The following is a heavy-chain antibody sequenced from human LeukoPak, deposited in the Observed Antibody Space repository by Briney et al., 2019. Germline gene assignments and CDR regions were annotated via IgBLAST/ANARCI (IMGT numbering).Heavy chain of an antibody. D-gene: IGHD6-13*01. CDR2: INHSGST. CDR1: GGSFSGYY. Sequence: SETLSLTCAVYGGSFSGYYWSWIRQPPGKGLEWIGEINHSGSTNYNPSLTSRVTISVDTSKNQFSLKLSSVTAADTAVYYCARKYSSSWYSWFDPWGQGTLVTVSS. V-gene: IGHV4-34*01. CDR3: ARKYSSSWYSWFDP. J-gene: IGHJ5*02.